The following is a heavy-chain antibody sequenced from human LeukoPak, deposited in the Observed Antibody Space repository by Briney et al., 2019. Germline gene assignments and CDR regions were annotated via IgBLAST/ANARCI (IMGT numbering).Heavy chain of an antibody. D-gene: IGHD4-23*01. J-gene: IGHJ3*02. Sequence: GGSLRLSCAASGFTSSDYYMSWIRQAPGKGLEWVSYISSSGSTIYYADSVKGRFTISRDNAKNSLYLQMNSLRAEDTAVYYCARDSNRWYPGDDAFDIWGQGTMVTVSS. CDR3: ARDSNRWYPGDDAFDI. CDR2: ISSSGSTI. V-gene: IGHV3-11*04. CDR1: GFTSSDYY.